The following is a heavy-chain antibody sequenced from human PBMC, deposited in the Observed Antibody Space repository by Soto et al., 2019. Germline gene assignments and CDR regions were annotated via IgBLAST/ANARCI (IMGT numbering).Heavy chain of an antibody. CDR3: MRHVAIAAAGFDC. Sequence: QVQLQESGPGLVKPSETLSLTCTVSGGSISNYYWSWIRQPPGKGLEWIGYIYYSGTTNYNPSPNSRVTISVDSSKNQFSLKLTSVTAADTAVYYCMRHVAIAAAGFDCWGHGALVTVSS. V-gene: IGHV4-59*08. J-gene: IGHJ4*01. CDR2: IYYSGTT. CDR1: GGSISNYY. D-gene: IGHD6-13*01.